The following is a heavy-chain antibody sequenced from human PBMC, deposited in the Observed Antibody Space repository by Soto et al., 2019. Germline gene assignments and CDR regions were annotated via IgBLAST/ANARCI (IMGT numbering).Heavy chain of an antibody. Sequence: TSETLSLTCFVSGGSISDDAYWSWIRQTPGKGLEWIGYIYHTGNTYYNPSLRSRVSISVDKSKSQFSLKLISVTAADTAVYFCARDDDELLSSGSWFDSPGQRTRVTVSS. D-gene: IGHD2-15*01. CDR1: GGSISDDAY. CDR2: IYHTGNT. V-gene: IGHV4-30-4*01. CDR3: ARDDDELLSSGSWFDS. J-gene: IGHJ5*01.